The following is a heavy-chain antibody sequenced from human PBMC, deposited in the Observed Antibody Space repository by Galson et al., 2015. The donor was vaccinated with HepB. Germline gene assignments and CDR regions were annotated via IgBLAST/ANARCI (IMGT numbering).Heavy chain of an antibody. V-gene: IGHV1-69*10. J-gene: IGHJ3*02. D-gene: IGHD1-26*01. Sequence: SVKVSCKASGGTFSSYAITWVRQAPGQGLEWMGGIITILGTTDYAQKFQGRVTITADKSTSTAYMELTSLRSEDTALYYCARDLAVGAIIYGAFDIWGQGTMVTVSS. CDR1: GGTFSSYA. CDR3: ARDLAVGAIIYGAFDI. CDR2: IITILGTT.